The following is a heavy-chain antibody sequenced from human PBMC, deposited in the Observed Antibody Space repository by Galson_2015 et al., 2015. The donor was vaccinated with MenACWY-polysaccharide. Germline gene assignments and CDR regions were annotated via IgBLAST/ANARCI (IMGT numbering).Heavy chain of an antibody. J-gene: IGHJ6*02. D-gene: IGHD5-18*01. V-gene: IGHV1-46*01. CDR1: GYTFTSYY. CDR3: ARDLGYSYGYSSYYYGMDV. Sequence: SVKVSCKASGYTFTSYYMHWVRQAPGQGLEWMGIINPSGGSTSYAQKFQGRVTMTRDTSTSTVYMELSSLRSEDTAVYYCARDLGYSYGYSSYYYGMDVWGQGTTVTVSS. CDR2: INPSGGST.